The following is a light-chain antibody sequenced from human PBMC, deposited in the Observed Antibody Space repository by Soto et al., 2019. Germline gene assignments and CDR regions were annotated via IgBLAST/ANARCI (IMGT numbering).Light chain of an antibody. CDR3: SSYASRNNLV. CDR1: TSDVGGYNY. Sequence: QSVLTQPPSASGSPGQSVTLSCTGTTSDVGGYNYVSWYQQHPGKAPKLMIYEVTKRPSGVPDRFSASKSGNTASLTVSGLQAEDGADYYCSSYASRNNLVFGGGTKLTVL. J-gene: IGLJ2*01. CDR2: EVT. V-gene: IGLV2-8*01.